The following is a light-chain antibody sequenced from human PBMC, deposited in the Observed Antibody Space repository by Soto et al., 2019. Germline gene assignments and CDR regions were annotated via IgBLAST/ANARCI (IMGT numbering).Light chain of an antibody. Sequence: EIVLTHSPGTLSLSPGERATLSCRASQSFRGLLAWYQQKPGQAPRLLIYDAYNRATGIPPRFSGSGSGTDFTLTISSLEPEDSAVYYCQQRHMWPITFGQGTRL. CDR2: DAY. V-gene: IGKV3-11*01. J-gene: IGKJ5*01. CDR1: QSFRGL. CDR3: QQRHMWPIT.